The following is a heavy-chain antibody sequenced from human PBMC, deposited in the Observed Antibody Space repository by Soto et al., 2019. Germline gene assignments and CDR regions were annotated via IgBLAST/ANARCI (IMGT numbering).Heavy chain of an antibody. CDR2: ISSSSSTI. CDR1: GFTFSSYS. Sequence: GGSLRLSCAASGFTFSSYSMNWVRQAPGKGLEWVSYISSSSSTIYYADSVKGRFTISRDNAKNSLYLQMNSLRAEDTAVYYCARANWNQIDYWGQGTLVTVSS. D-gene: IGHD1-20*01. CDR3: ARANWNQIDY. V-gene: IGHV3-48*01. J-gene: IGHJ4*02.